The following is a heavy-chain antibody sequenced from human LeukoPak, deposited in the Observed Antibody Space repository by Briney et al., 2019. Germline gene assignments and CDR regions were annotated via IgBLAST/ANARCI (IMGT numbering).Heavy chain of an antibody. CDR3: TTFGYYYGSGSYSFYFDY. CDR2: IKSNTDGGTT. CDR1: GGSFREYY. D-gene: IGHD3-10*01. J-gene: IGHJ4*02. Sequence: ETLSLTCAVYGGSFREYYWSWVRQAPGKGLEWVGRIKSNTDGGTTEYAAPVKGRFTISRDDSRNTLYLQMNSLKTEDTAVYYCTTFGYYYGSGSYSFYFDYWGQGTLVTVSS. V-gene: IGHV3-15*01.